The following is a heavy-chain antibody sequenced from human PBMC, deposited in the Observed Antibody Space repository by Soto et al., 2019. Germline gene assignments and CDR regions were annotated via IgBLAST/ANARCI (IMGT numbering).Heavy chain of an antibody. Sequence: SETLSLTCSVSGGSISGYYWSWIRQAPGKGLEWIGYVYDTVSTSYNPSLQSRVTISVDTSKKQFSLSLRLVTAADTAVYFCARSIAVPSSHIDHWGQGTRVTVSS. CDR2: VYDTVST. CDR3: ARSIAVPSSHIDH. CDR1: GGSISGYY. J-gene: IGHJ4*02. V-gene: IGHV4-59*01. D-gene: IGHD6-6*01.